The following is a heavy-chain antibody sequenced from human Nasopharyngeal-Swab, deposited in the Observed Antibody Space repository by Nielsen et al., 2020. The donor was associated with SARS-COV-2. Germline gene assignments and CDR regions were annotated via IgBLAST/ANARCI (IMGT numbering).Heavy chain of an antibody. V-gene: IGHV3-30*18. Sequence: GGSLRLSCAASGFTFSSFGMHWVRQAPGKGLEWVAVISYDGNNKYYADSVKGRFTISRDNSKNTLYLQMNSLRAEDTALYYCVKGGYLHDYINYGDWFDPWGLGTLVTVSS. CDR2: ISYDGNNK. CDR3: VKGGYLHDYINYGDWFDP. D-gene: IGHD4-11*01. CDR1: GFTFSSFG. J-gene: IGHJ5*02.